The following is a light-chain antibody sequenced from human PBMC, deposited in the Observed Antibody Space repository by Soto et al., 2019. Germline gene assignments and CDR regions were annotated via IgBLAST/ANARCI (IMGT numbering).Light chain of an antibody. J-gene: IGKJ5*01. CDR1: QSLNTD. Sequence: EILMTQSPDSLSVSPGETATLSCRASQSLNTDLAWYQQKPGQAPRLLLYCASTRATGISTRFSGGGSGTEFTLTISGLQSEDSAVYYCQQYKSWPPITFGQGTRLEI. CDR2: CAS. V-gene: IGKV3-15*01. CDR3: QQYKSWPPIT.